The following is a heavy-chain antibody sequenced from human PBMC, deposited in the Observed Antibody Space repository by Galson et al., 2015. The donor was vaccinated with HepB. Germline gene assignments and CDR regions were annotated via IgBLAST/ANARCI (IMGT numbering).Heavy chain of an antibody. CDR3: AREPKLRRGTGYYFDY. CDR2: IYYSGST. CDR1: GGSISSGGYY. Sequence: QVQLQESGPGLVKPSETLSLTCTVSGGSISSGGYYWSWIRQHPGKGLEWIGYIYYSGSTYYNPSLKSRVTISVDTSKNQFSLKLSSVTAADTAVYYCAREPKLRRGTGYYFDYWGQGTLVTVSS. D-gene: IGHD1-14*01. V-gene: IGHV4-31*03. J-gene: IGHJ4*02.